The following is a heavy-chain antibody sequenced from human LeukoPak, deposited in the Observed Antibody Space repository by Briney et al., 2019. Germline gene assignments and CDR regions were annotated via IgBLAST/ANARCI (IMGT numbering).Heavy chain of an antibody. J-gene: IGHJ6*03. CDR1: GYSISNGYY. Sequence: PSETLSLTCAVSGYSISNGYYLVWIRQPPGGGLGGIGSLYHSDSAYSNTSLRSRVSMSVDTSKNQFSLTLSFVTAADTAVYYCARQHDSYYYYYLDVWGSGTTVTVSS. V-gene: IGHV4-38-2*01. CDR3: ARQHDSYYYYYLDV. CDR2: LYHSDSA.